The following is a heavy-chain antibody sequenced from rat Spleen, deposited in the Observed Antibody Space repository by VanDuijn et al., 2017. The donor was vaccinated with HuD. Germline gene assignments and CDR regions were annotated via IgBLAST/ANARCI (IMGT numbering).Heavy chain of an antibody. Sequence: QVQLKESGPGLVQPSQTLSLTCTVSGFSLSSYGVIWVRQPPGKGLEWMGVIWGDGSTGYSSALKSRLSISRDTPKSQVFLTVNSLQTDDTATYFCTSLFLPHSRAFIFWGQGVMVTV. V-gene: IGHV2-13*01. CDR3: TSLFLPHSRAFIF. CDR2: IWGDGST. D-gene: IGHD1-1*01. J-gene: IGHJ2*01. CDR1: GFSLSSYG.